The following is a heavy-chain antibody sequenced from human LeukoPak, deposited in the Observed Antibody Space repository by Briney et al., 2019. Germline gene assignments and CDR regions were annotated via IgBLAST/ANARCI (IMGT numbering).Heavy chain of an antibody. CDR2: ISSSGSPII. V-gene: IGHV3-48*03. CDR3: ARWGYTSGPGDY. Sequence: GGSLRLSRAASGFTFSNYEMNWVRQAPGKGLEWISYISSSGSPIIYYADSVKGRFTISRDNAKNSLSLQMDSLRAEDTAVYYCARWGYTSGPGDYWGQGTLVTVSS. CDR1: GFTFSNYE. J-gene: IGHJ4*02. D-gene: IGHD6-19*01.